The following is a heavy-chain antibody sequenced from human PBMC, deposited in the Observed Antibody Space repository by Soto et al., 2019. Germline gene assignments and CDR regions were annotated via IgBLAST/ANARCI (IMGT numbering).Heavy chain of an antibody. CDR1: GGSISSGDYY. Sequence: SETLSGTGIVCGGSISSGDYYWSWIRQPPGKGLEWIGYIYYSGSTYYNPSLKSRVTISVDTSKNQFSLKLSSVTAADTAVYYCARETYYYDSSGCRSWFDSWGPGPLVTVSS. J-gene: IGHJ5*01. D-gene: IGHD3-22*01. CDR2: IYYSGST. CDR3: ARETYYYDSSGCRSWFDS. V-gene: IGHV4-30-4*01.